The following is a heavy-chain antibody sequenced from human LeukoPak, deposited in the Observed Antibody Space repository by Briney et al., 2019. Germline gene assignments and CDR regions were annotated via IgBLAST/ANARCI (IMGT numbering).Heavy chain of an antibody. CDR1: GLTFTSYA. CDR3: ARGLSGNYYYYYAMDV. D-gene: IGHD6-19*01. Sequence: PGRSLRLSCAASGLTFTSYAMHWVRQAPGKGLEWVAVISYDGSNKYYVESVKGRFTISRDNSKNTLYLQMNSLRTEDTAVYYCARGLSGNYYYYYAMDVWGQGTTVTVSS. CDR2: ISYDGSNK. J-gene: IGHJ6*02. V-gene: IGHV3-30-3*01.